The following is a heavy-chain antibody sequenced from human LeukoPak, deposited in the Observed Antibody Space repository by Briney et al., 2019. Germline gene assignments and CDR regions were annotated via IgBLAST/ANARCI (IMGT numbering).Heavy chain of an antibody. CDR3: ARRGGSSGWLNWFDP. CDR2: IYYSGST. J-gene: IGHJ5*02. Sequence: SETLSLTCTVSGGSISSYYWSWIRQPPWKGLEWIGYIYYSGSTNYNPSLKSRVTISVDTSKNQFSLKLSSVTAADTAVYYCARRGGSSGWLNWFDPWGQGTLVTVSS. D-gene: IGHD6-19*01. CDR1: GGSISSYY. V-gene: IGHV4-59*01.